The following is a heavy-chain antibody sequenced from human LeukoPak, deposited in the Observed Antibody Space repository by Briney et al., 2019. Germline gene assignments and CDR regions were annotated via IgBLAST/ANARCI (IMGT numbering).Heavy chain of an antibody. D-gene: IGHD4-17*01. Sequence: SVKVSCKASGDTFSSYAISWVRQAPGQGLEWMGRIIPILGIANYAQKFQGRVTITADKSTSTAYMELSSLRSEDTAVYYCAREDYGDPKGFDYWGQGTLVTVSS. CDR3: AREDYGDPKGFDY. CDR2: IIPILGIA. J-gene: IGHJ4*02. V-gene: IGHV1-69*04. CDR1: GDTFSSYA.